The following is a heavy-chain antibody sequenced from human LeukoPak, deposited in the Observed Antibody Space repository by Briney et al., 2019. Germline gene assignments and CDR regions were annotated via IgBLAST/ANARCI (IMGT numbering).Heavy chain of an antibody. V-gene: IGHV4-34*01. Sequence: PSETLSLTRAVYGGSFSGYFWTWIRQTPGKGLEWIGEMNPRVGTNYNPHPKSRVTISVDTFKNQFSLKLSSVTAADTAVYYCARGRQDVTMIVVVTTAVFYYLDVWGKGTTVTVS. CDR3: ARGRQDVTMIVVVTTAVFYYLDV. CDR2: MNPRVGT. CDR1: GGSFSGYF. D-gene: IGHD3-22*01. J-gene: IGHJ6*03.